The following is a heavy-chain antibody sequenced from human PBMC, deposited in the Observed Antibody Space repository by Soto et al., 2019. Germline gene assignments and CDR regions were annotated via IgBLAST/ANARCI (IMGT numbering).Heavy chain of an antibody. CDR2: LSAFDNT. D-gene: IGHD6-13*01. CDR3: AKDPRAYSTNMGYYFDY. V-gene: IGHV3-23*01. J-gene: IGHJ4*02. CDR1: GFTFSRHA. Sequence: EVQLLESGGGLVQPGGSLRLSCAASGFTFSRHAMSWVRQAPGKGLEWVLTLSAFDNTYYADSVKGRFIISRDISKNTLSLQMNSLRVDDTAVYYCAKDPRAYSTNMGYYFDYWGQGSLVTVSS.